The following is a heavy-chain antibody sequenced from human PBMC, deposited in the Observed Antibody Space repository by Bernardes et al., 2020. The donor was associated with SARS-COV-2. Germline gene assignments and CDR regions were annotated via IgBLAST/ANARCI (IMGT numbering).Heavy chain of an antibody. CDR2: INARGGT. CDR3: AKDYPELVGSTPIFDF. Sequence: GGSLRLSCAASGFIFSTHAMSWVRQAPGKGLEWVEGINARGGTYYADSVKGRFTIYIDNSKNTLHLQMASLRADDTAIYFCAKDYPELVGSTPIFDFWGLGTLVTVSS. V-gene: IGHV3-23*01. CDR1: GFIFSTHA. D-gene: IGHD1-26*01. J-gene: IGHJ4*02.